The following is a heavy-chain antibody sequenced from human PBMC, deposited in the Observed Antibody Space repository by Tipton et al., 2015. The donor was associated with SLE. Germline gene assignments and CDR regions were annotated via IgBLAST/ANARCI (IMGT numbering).Heavy chain of an antibody. CDR3: AREGVGYQLFPDYYYYYMDV. CDR1: GGSFTSGTYY. Sequence: TLSLTCTVSGGSFTSGTYYWSWIRQPAGKGLEWIGRIYTSGSTNYNPSLKSRVAISVDTSKNQFSLKLSSVTAADTAVYYCAREGVGYQLFPDYYYYYMDVWVKGTTVTVSS. CDR2: IYTSGST. D-gene: IGHD2-2*01. V-gene: IGHV4-61*02. J-gene: IGHJ6*03.